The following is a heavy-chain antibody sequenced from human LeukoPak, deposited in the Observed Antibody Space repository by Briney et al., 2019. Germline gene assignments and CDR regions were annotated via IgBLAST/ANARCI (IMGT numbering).Heavy chain of an antibody. D-gene: IGHD2-21*02. V-gene: IGHV4-59*01. Sequence: SETLSLTCTVSGGSISPYYWSWIRQPPGKGLEWIGYIYYSGSTNYNPSLKSRVTISVDTSKNQFSLKLSSVTAADTAVYYCARAREVVTAFDYWGQGTLVTVSS. CDR3: ARAREVVTAFDY. CDR2: IYYSGST. CDR1: GGSISPYY. J-gene: IGHJ4*02.